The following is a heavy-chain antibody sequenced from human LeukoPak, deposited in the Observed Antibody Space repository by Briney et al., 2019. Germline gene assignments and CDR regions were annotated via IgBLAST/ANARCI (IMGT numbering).Heavy chain of an antibody. CDR1: GGSISSYY. V-gene: IGHV4-4*07. CDR2: IYTSGST. Sequence: SETLSLTCTVSGGSISSYYWSWIRQPAGKGLEWIGRIYTSGSTNYNPSLKSRVTMSVDTSKNQFSLKLSSVTAADTAVYYCAQSYYDFWSGPIGYWGQGILVTVSS. D-gene: IGHD3-3*01. J-gene: IGHJ4*02. CDR3: AQSYYDFWSGPIGY.